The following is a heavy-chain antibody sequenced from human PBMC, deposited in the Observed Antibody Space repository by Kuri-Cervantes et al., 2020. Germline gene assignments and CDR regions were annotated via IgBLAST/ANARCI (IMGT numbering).Heavy chain of an antibody. V-gene: IGHV3-11*01. Sequence: GESLKISCAASGFTFSDYYMSWIRQAPGKGLEWVSYISSSGSTIYYADSVKGRFTISRDNAKNSLYLQMNSLRAEDTALYYCARCRGHTYGHFDYWGQGTLVTVSS. J-gene: IGHJ4*02. CDR2: ISSSGSTI. D-gene: IGHD5-18*01. CDR3: ARCRGHTYGHFDY. CDR1: GFTFSDYY.